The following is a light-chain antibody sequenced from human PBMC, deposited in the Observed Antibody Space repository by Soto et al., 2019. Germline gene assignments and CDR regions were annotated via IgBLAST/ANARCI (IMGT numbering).Light chain of an antibody. CDR2: DAS. CDR3: QQYNNWPLT. CDR1: QSISSW. J-gene: IGKJ4*01. Sequence: DIQMTQSPSTLSASVGDRVTITCRASQSISSWLAWYQQKPGKAPKLLIYDASTRATGFPARFSGSGSGTEFTLTISSLQSGDFAVYYCQQYNNWPLTFGGGTKVDIK. V-gene: IGKV1-5*01.